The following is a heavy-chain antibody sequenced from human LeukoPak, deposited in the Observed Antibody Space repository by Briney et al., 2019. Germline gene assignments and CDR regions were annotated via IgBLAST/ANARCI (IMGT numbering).Heavy chain of an antibody. D-gene: IGHD2-2*02. CDR1: GLTFSSSWMD. J-gene: IGHJ4*02. Sequence: GSLRLSCAVSGLTFSSSWMDWVRQAPGKGLEWIGSIYYSGSTYYNPSLKSRVTISVDTSKNQFSLKLSSVTAADTAVYYCARLDTYCSSTSCYTFDYWGQGTLVTVSS. V-gene: IGHV4-39*01. CDR3: ARLDTYCSSTSCYTFDY. CDR2: IYYSGST.